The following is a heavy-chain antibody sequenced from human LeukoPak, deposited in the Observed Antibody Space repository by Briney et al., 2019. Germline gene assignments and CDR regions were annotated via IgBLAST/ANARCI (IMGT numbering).Heavy chain of an antibody. CDR2: ISASGGST. CDR1: GFTFSSYA. CDR3: ANSEYTNSHGGNDY. V-gene: IGHV3-23*01. D-gene: IGHD2-8*01. J-gene: IGHJ4*02. Sequence: PGGSLRLSCAASGFTFSSYAMSWVRQAPGKGLEWVSSISASGGSTYYADSVKGRFTISRDNSKNTLYLQMNSLRAEDTAVYYCANSEYTNSHGGNDYWGQGTLVTVSS.